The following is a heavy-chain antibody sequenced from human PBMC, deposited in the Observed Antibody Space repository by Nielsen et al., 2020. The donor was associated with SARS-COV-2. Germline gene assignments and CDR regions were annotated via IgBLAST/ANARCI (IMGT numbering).Heavy chain of an antibody. V-gene: IGHV4-39*01. CDR3: ATRYCTGSTCNIGSFDY. J-gene: IGHJ4*02. Sequence: SETLSLTCTVSGVSSSYYWGWVRQPPGKGLEWIGTSYHSGSTYYSPSLESRVTMSVDTSKNQFSLRLSSVTAADTSVYYFATRYCTGSTCNIGSFDYWGQGALVTVSS. D-gene: IGHD2-8*02. CDR1: GVSSSYY. CDR2: SYHSGST.